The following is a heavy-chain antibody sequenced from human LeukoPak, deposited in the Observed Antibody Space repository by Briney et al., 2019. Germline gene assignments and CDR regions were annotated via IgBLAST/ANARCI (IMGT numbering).Heavy chain of an antibody. J-gene: IGHJ4*02. V-gene: IGHV4-38-2*02. CDR3: ASLAEATYYYDSSGATQFDY. CDR1: GYSISSGYY. D-gene: IGHD3-22*01. Sequence: SETLSLTCTVSGYSISSGYYWGWIRPPPGKGLEWIGSISHGGNTYYNPSLKSRVTISVDTSKNQFSLRLSSVTAADTAVYYCASLAEATYYYDSSGATQFDYWGQGTLVTVSS. CDR2: ISHGGNT.